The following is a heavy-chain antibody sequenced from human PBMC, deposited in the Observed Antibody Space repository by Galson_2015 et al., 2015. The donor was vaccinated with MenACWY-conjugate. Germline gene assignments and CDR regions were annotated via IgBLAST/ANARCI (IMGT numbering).Heavy chain of an antibody. CDR1: GYSFTTYW. Sequence: QSGAEVKKPGESLKISCKGSGYSFTTYWIGWVRQMPGKGLEWMAIIYPGDSDIRYSPSFQGQVTISADKSINTAYLQWSSLKASYSAMYYRVRRPSHRWPYRYSSYCGQGPLLTLSS. J-gene: IGHJ4*02. CDR3: VRRPSHRWPYRYSSY. V-gene: IGHV5-51*01. CDR2: IYPGDSDI. D-gene: IGHD3-16*02.